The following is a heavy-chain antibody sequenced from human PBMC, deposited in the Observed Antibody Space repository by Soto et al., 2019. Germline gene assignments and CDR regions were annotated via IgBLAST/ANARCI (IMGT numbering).Heavy chain of an antibody. V-gene: IGHV4-39*01. J-gene: IGHJ2*01. CDR3: ARNGELVRGVVVDWFFDL. Sequence: SETLSLTCTVSGGSIRSNTYYGGWIRQPLGKGLEWIASMYYSGTTDKNPSLKSRVTISVDTSKNQFSLKLTSVTAADTAVYYCARNGELVRGVVVDWFFDLWGRGTLVTVSS. D-gene: IGHD3-10*01. CDR1: GGSIRSNTYY. CDR2: MYYSGTT.